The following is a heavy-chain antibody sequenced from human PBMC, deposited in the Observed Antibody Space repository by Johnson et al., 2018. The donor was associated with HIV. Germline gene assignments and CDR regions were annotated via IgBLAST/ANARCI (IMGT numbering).Heavy chain of an antibody. CDR3: AKDDNLGVCYSDAFDI. CDR2: IPYDGSNQ. J-gene: IGHJ3*02. D-gene: IGHD3-22*01. Sequence: QVQLVESGGGLVQPGGSLRLSCAASGFTFNSYGIHWVRQAPGKGLESVAFIPYDGSNQLYADSVKGRFTISRDNSKNTLYLQMNSLRPEDTAMYYCAKDDNLGVCYSDAFDIWGQGTVVTVSS. V-gene: IGHV3-30*02. CDR1: GFTFNSYG.